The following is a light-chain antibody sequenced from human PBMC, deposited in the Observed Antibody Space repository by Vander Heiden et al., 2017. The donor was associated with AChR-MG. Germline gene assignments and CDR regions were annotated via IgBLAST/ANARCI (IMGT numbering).Light chain of an antibody. CDR1: SSNIGAGYD. J-gene: IGLJ2*01. CDR3: QSYDSSLSGSKV. CDR2: GKS. V-gene: IGLV1-40*01. Sequence: QSVLTQPPSVSGAPGQRVTIPCTGSSSNIGAGYDVHWYQQLPGTAPELLIYGKSNRPSGVPDRFYGSKSGTSASMAITGLQAEDEADYYCQSYDSSLSGSKVFGGGTKLTVL.